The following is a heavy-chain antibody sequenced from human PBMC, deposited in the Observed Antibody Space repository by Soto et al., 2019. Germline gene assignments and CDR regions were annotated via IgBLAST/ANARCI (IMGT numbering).Heavy chain of an antibody. V-gene: IGHV3-7*01. CDR2: IKQDGSEK. Sequence: VQLVESGGGLVQPGGSLRLSCAASGFTFSSYWMSWVRQAPGKGLEWVANIKQDGSEKYYVDSVKGRFTISRDNAKNSLYLQMNSLRAEDTAVYYCARESVVRGVISNWFDPWGQGTLVTVSS. J-gene: IGHJ5*02. CDR3: ARESVVRGVISNWFDP. D-gene: IGHD3-10*01. CDR1: GFTFSSYW.